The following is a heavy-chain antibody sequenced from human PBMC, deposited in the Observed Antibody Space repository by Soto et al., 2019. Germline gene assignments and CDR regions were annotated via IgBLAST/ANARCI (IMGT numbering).Heavy chain of an antibody. D-gene: IGHD5-18*01. CDR2: ISSSSSYI. V-gene: IGHV3-21*01. J-gene: IGHJ4*02. CDR3: ARDQPGYSYGYGLGY. CDR1: GFTFSSYN. Sequence: EVPLVESGGGLVKPGGSLRLSCAASGFTFSSYNMNWVRQAPGKGLEWVSSISSSSSYIYYADSVKGRFTISRDNAKNSLYLQMNSLRAEDTAVYYCARDQPGYSYGYGLGYWGQGTLVTVSS.